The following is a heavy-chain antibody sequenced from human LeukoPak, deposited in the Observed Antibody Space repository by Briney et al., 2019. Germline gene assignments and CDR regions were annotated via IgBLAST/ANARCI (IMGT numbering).Heavy chain of an antibody. CDR1: GFTFSSYG. Sequence: PGGSLRLSCAASGFTFSSYGMHWVRQAPGKGLEWVAVISYDGSNKYYADSVKGRFTISRDNSKNTLYLQMNSPRAEDTAVYYCAKDRGARYYFDYWGQGTLVTVSA. D-gene: IGHD1-26*01. CDR2: ISYDGSNK. V-gene: IGHV3-30*18. CDR3: AKDRGARYYFDY. J-gene: IGHJ4*02.